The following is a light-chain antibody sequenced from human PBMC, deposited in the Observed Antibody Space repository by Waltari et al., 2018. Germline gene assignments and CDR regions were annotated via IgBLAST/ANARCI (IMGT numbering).Light chain of an antibody. CDR1: NVGSKS. CDR3: QVWDSSSDHVV. Sequence: SYVVTQSPSVSVAPGQTATITCGGDNVGSKSGHWYHQKPGQAPVLVVYDDTGRPSGIPERFSGSNSGNTATLTISRVETGDEADYYCQVWDSSSDHVVFGGGTKLTVL. V-gene: IGLV3-21*02. J-gene: IGLJ2*01. CDR2: DDT.